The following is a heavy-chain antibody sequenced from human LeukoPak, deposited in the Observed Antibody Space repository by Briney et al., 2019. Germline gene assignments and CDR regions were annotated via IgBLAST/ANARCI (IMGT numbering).Heavy chain of an antibody. V-gene: IGHV3-30*03. CDR2: ISYDGSNK. CDR3: ARDPYGSGSFIPFDY. Sequence: GGSLRLSCAASGFTFSRYGMHWVRQAPGKGLEWVAVISYDGSNKYYADSVKGRFTISRDNSKDTLYLQMNSLRAEDTAVYYCARDPYGSGSFIPFDYWGQGTLVTVSS. J-gene: IGHJ4*02. D-gene: IGHD3-10*01. CDR1: GFTFSRYG.